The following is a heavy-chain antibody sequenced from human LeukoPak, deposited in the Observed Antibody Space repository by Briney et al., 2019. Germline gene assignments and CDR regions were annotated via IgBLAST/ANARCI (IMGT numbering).Heavy chain of an antibody. CDR2: ISSSSSYT. V-gene: IGHV3-11*05. CDR3: ARGGYSGYDWVDY. J-gene: IGHJ4*02. Sequence: GGSLRLSCAASGFTFSDYYMSWIRQAPGKGLECVSYISSSSSYTNYADSVKGRYTISRDNAKNSLYLQKNSLRAEDTAVYYCARGGYSGYDWVDYWGQGTLVTVSS. D-gene: IGHD5-12*01. CDR1: GFTFSDYY.